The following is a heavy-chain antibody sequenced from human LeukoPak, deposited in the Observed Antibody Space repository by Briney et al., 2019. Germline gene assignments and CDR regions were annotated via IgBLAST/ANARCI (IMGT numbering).Heavy chain of an antibody. CDR2: TYYTSKWYN. V-gene: IGHV6-1*01. CDR3: ARARHNIHNGWAWYFDL. CDR1: GDSVSSSTAA. Sequence: SQTLSLTCAISGDSVSSSTAAWNWIRQSPSRGLEWLGRTYYTSKWYNDYAVSVKSRITINPDTSRNQFSLQLSSVTPEDTAVYYCARARHNIHNGWAWYFDLWGRGTLVTVSS. D-gene: IGHD6-19*01. J-gene: IGHJ2*01.